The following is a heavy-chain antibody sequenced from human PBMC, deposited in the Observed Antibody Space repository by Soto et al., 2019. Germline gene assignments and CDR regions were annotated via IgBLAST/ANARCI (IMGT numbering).Heavy chain of an antibody. V-gene: IGHV4-31*03. D-gene: IGHD3-3*01. CDR3: ARGWPGYYDFWSGYPTSTAYYYGMDV. CDR2: IYYSGST. Sequence: SETLSLTCTVSGGSISSGGYYWSWIRQHPGKGLEWIGYIYYSGSTYYNPSLKSRVTISVATSKNQFSLKLSSVTDADTAVYYCARGWPGYYDFWSGYPTSTAYYYGMDVWGQGTTVTVSS. CDR1: GGSISSGGYY. J-gene: IGHJ6*02.